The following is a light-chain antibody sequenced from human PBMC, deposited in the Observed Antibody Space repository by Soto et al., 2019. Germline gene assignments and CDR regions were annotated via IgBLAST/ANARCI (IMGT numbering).Light chain of an antibody. CDR3: RQYYDTPRT. V-gene: IGKV4-1*01. Sequence: DIVMTQSPDSLAVSLGESATINCKSSQSVLYSPNNKHYLAWYQKKPGQPHNLLIYWASTREAGVPDRLSGGGSGTDFTLTISSLQAEDVAVYYCRQYYDTPRTFGQGTKGEIK. J-gene: IGKJ1*01. CDR1: QSVLYSPNNKHY. CDR2: WAS.